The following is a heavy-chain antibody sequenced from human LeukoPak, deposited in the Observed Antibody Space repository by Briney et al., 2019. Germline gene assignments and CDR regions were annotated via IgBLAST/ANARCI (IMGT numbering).Heavy chain of an antibody. J-gene: IGHJ4*02. CDR3: AKDGLFYYDSSGYYFFDY. V-gene: IGHV3-30*02. CDR1: GFTFSSYG. Sequence: PGGSLRLSCAASGFTFSSYGMHWVRQAPGKGLEWVAFIRYDGSNKYYADSVKGRFTISRDNSKNTLYLQMNSLRAEDTAVYYCAKDGLFYYDSSGYYFFDYWGQGTLVTVSS. CDR2: IRYDGSNK. D-gene: IGHD3-22*01.